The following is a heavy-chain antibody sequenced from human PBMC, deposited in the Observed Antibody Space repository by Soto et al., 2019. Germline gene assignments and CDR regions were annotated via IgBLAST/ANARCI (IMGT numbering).Heavy chain of an antibody. CDR3: ARGDRGAFDL. Sequence: EVQQVDSGGGLVRPGGSLRLSCAASGFTFSYYWMHWVRQAPGKGLVWVSRIHSDGSSTTYADFVKGRFIISRDNARNTVDLQMNSVRVEDTAVYYCARGDRGAFDLWGQGTVVTVSS. J-gene: IGHJ3*01. CDR2: IHSDGSST. D-gene: IGHD1-26*01. V-gene: IGHV3-74*01. CDR1: GFTFSYYW.